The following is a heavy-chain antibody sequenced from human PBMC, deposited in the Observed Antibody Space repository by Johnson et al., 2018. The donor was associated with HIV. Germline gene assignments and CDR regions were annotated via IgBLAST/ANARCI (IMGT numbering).Heavy chain of an antibody. V-gene: IGHV3-30-3*01. J-gene: IGHJ3*02. CDR1: GFTFSSYA. Sequence: QEQLVESGGGVVQPGRSLRLSCAASGFTFSSYAMHWVRQAPGKGLEWVAVISYDGSNKYYADSVKGRFTISRDNSKNTLYLQMNSLRDDDTAMYYCTTIGIHSGSFDGDQSDAFDIWGQGTMVTVSS. CDR3: TTIGIHSGSFDGDQSDAFDI. CDR2: ISYDGSNK. D-gene: IGHD1-26*01.